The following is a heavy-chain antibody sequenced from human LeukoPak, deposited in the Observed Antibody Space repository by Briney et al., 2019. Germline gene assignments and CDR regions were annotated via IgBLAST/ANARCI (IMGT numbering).Heavy chain of an antibody. CDR1: GGSFSGYY. V-gene: IGHV4-59*08. Sequence: PSETLSLTCAVYGGSFSGYYWSWIRQPPGKGLEWIGYIYYSGSTNYNPSLKSRVTISVDTSKNQFSLKLSSVTAADTAVYYCASHYSYGDHPYHFDYWGQGTLVTVSS. D-gene: IGHD4-17*01. CDR3: ASHYSYGDHPYHFDY. J-gene: IGHJ4*02. CDR2: IYYSGST.